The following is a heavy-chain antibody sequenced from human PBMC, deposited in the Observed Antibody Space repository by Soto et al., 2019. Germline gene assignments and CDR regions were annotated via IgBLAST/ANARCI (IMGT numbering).Heavy chain of an antibody. CDR1: GFTFSSYG. Sequence: GGSLRLSCAASGFTFSSYGMHWVRQAPGKGLEWVAVISYDGSNKYYADSVKGRFTISRDNSKNTLYLQMNSLRAEDTAVYYCAKDPNPPTYDILTGYFNYWGQGTLVTVSS. D-gene: IGHD3-9*01. CDR2: ISYDGSNK. V-gene: IGHV3-30*18. CDR3: AKDPNPPTYDILTGYFNY. J-gene: IGHJ4*02.